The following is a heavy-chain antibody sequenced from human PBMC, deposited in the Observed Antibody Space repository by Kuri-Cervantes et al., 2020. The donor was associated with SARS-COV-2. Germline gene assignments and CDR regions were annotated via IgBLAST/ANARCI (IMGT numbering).Heavy chain of an antibody. V-gene: IGHV3-30-3*01. CDR1: GFTFSSYA. J-gene: IGHJ4*01. CDR3: ASPGELYPHQPQYYFDY. CDR2: ISYDGSNK. D-gene: IGHD2-15*01. Sequence: GGSLRLSCAASGFTFSSYAMRWVRQAPGKGLEWVAVISYDGSNKYYADSVKGRFTISRDNSKNTLYLQMNSLRAEDTAVYYCASPGELYPHQPQYYFDYWGQGILVTVSS.